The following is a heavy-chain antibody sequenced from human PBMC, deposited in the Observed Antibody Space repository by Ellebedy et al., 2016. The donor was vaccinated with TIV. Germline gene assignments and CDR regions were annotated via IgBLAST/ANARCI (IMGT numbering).Heavy chain of an antibody. CDR2: IYYSGST. CDR3: AVNGWASTDY. Sequence: SETLSLTCTVSGGSISSYYWSWIRQPPGKGLEWIGYIYYSGSTNYNPSLKSRVTMSVDKSKNQFSLKLSSVTAADTAVYYCAVNGWASTDYWGQGTLVTVSS. J-gene: IGHJ4*02. V-gene: IGHV4-59*12. CDR1: GGSISSYY. D-gene: IGHD6-19*01.